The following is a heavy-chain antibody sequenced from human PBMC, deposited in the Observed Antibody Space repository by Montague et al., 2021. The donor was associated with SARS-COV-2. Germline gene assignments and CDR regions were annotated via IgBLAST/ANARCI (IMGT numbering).Heavy chain of an antibody. J-gene: IGHJ3*02. CDR1: GASISSGGYY. D-gene: IGHD3-22*01. Sequence: TLSLTCTVSGASISSGGYYWSWIRQHPGRGLEWIGYIYYSGSTYYNPSLKSRVTISVDTSKNQFSLKLSSVTAADTAVYYCARDPRYDSSGYYLGSAFDIWGQGTMATVSS. CDR3: ARDPRYDSSGYYLGSAFDI. V-gene: IGHV4-31*03. CDR2: IYYSGST.